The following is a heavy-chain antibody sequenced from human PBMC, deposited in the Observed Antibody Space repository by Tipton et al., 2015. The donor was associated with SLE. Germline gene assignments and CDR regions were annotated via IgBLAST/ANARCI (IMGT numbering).Heavy chain of an antibody. CDR1: GGSISSYY. D-gene: IGHD6-13*01. Sequence: LRLSCTVSGGSISSYYWSWIRQPPGKGLEWIGNIFNSGSTNYNPSLKSRVTISVDTSKNQFSLKLSSVTAADTAVYYCARLADGNRNWFDPWGQGTLVTVSS. J-gene: IGHJ5*02. V-gene: IGHV4-59*01. CDR3: ARLADGNRNWFDP. CDR2: IFNSGST.